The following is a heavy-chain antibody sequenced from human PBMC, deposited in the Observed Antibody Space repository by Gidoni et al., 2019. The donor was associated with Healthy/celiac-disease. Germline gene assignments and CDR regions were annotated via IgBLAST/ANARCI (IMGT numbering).Heavy chain of an antibody. CDR3: ARDRSGLWDTAMVKGWFDP. V-gene: IGHV1-69*01. CDR1: GGNFSRYA. J-gene: IGHJ5*02. CDR2: IIPIFGTA. D-gene: IGHD5-18*01. Sequence: QVQLVQSGAEVKKPGSSVKVSCKASGGNFSRYAISWVRQAPGQGLELMGGIIPIFGTANHAQKFQGRVTITADESTSTAYMELSSLRSEDTAVYYCARDRSGLWDTAMVKGWFDPWGQGTLVTVSS.